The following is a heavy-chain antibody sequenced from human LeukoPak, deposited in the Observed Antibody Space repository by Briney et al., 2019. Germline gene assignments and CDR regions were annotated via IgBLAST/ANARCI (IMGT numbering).Heavy chain of an antibody. Sequence: SETLSLTCTVSGGSISSSSYYWSWIRQPPGKGLEWIGYIYYSGSTNYNPSLKSRVTISVDTSKNQFSLKLSSVTAADTAVYYCARRGYSYGYSYYYYGMDVWGQGTTVTVSS. CDR1: GGSISSSSYY. V-gene: IGHV4-61*01. CDR2: IYYSGST. J-gene: IGHJ6*02. CDR3: ARRGYSYGYSYYYYGMDV. D-gene: IGHD5-18*01.